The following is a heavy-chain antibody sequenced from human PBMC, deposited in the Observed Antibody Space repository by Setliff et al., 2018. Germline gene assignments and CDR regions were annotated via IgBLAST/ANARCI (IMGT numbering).Heavy chain of an antibody. Sequence: SETLSLTCTVSGGSFSSSNYYWGWIRQPPGKGLEWIVSIYYRGNTYYNPSLKSRVTISVDTSKNQFSLKLSSVSAADTAMFYCARAPSVELVTIRTNSWFTYWGQGTLVTVSS. CDR2: IYYRGNT. J-gene: IGHJ4*02. D-gene: IGHD5-18*01. CDR3: ARAPSVELVTIRTNSWFTY. V-gene: IGHV4-39*01. CDR1: GGSFSSSNYY.